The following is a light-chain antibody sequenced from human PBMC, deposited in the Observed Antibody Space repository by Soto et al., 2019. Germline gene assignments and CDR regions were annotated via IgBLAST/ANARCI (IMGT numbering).Light chain of an antibody. V-gene: IGLV2-11*01. CDR2: DVS. CDR3: SSYRSIGTLV. Sequence: QSVLTQPRSVSGSPGQSVTISCTGTSSDVGGYNYVSWYLQYPGKAPKVMIYDVSKRPSGVPDRFSGSKSGNTASLTISGLQSEDEADYYCSSYRSIGTLVFGTGTKVTVL. CDR1: SSDVGGYNY. J-gene: IGLJ1*01.